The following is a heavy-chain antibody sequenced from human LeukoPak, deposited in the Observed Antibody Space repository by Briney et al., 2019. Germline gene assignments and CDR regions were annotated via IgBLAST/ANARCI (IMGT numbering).Heavy chain of an antibody. CDR1: GCTFSSYG. CDR2: MAYDGSNE. D-gene: IGHD6-13*01. V-gene: IGHV3-30*18. J-gene: IGHJ4*02. Sequence: WGSLRLSCAASGCTFSSYGMHWVRQAPGKGLEWVAVMAYDGSNEYYADSVKGRFTISRDNSKNTLYLQMNSLRTEDTAVYYCAKDRSSSWSFDYWGQGTLVTVSS. CDR3: AKDRSSSWSFDY.